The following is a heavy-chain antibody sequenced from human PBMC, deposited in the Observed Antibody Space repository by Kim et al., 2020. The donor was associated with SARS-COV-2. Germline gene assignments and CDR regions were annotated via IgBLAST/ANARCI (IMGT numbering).Heavy chain of an antibody. CDR2: IYYSGST. V-gene: IGHV4-39*01. J-gene: IGHJ2*01. CDR3: ARLSRQMCLGELSLLVCWYSDL. D-gene: IGHD3-16*02. CDR1: GGSISSSSYY. Sequence: SETLSLTCTVSGGSISSSSYYWGWIRQPPGKGLEWIGSIYYSGSTYYNPSLKSRVTISVDTSKNQFSLKLSSVTAADTAVYYCARLSRQMCLGELSLLVCWYSDLWGRGTLVTVSS.